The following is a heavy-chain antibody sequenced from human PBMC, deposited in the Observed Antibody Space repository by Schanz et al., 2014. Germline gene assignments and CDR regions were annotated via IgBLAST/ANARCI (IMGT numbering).Heavy chain of an antibody. CDR2: IWYDGNNK. D-gene: IGHD2-15*01. V-gene: IGHV3-33*01. CDR1: GFAFNNYG. Sequence: QVQLAESGGGVVQPGRSLRLSCAASGFAFNNYGMHWVRQAPGKGLEWVAIIWYDGNNKKYADSVKGRFTISRDNFKNTLFLQMNSLRAEDTAVYYCARDYSYCNGRNCYNTFDIWGQGTMVTVSS. CDR3: ARDYSYCNGRNCYNTFDI. J-gene: IGHJ3*02.